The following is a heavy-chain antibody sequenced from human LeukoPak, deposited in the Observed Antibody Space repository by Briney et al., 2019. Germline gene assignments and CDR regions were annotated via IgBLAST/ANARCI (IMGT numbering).Heavy chain of an antibody. CDR3: AKVGGDYYDSSGYYQLLPFDY. CDR1: GFTFSSYA. Sequence: GGSLRLSCAASGFTFSSYAMSWVRQAPGKGLEWVSAISGSGGSTYYADSVKGRFTISRDNSKNTLYLQMSSLRAEDTAVYYCAKVGGDYYDSSGYYQLLPFDYWGQGTQVTVSS. CDR2: ISGSGGST. D-gene: IGHD3-22*01. J-gene: IGHJ4*02. V-gene: IGHV3-23*01.